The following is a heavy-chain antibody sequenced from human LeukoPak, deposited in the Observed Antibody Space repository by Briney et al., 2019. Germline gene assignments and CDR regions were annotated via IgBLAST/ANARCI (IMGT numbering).Heavy chain of an antibody. D-gene: IGHD6-13*01. V-gene: IGHV3-23*01. CDR2: VSGSGSST. J-gene: IGHJ4*02. CDR1: GFTFSSSA. Sequence: GGSLRPSCAASGFTFSSSAMSWVRQAPGKGLEWVSAVSGSGSSTYYADSVKGRFTISRDNSKNTLYLQMNSLRAEDTAVYYCAKAGDYSSSWSRWYFDYWGQGTLVTVSS. CDR3: AKAGDYSSSWSRWYFDY.